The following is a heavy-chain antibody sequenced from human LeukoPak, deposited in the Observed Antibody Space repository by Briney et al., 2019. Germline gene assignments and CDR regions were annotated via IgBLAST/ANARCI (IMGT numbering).Heavy chain of an antibody. Sequence: SETLSLTCTVSGFSITSGYFWGWIRQPPGKGLEWIGNIYTTGTGSTYYNPSVKSRVTISSDRSKNQFSLKVSSVTAADTAVYYCARIVNRNWFDPWGQGTLVTVSS. V-gene: IGHV4-38-2*02. D-gene: IGHD1-14*01. CDR1: GFSITSGYF. CDR2: IYTTGTGST. J-gene: IGHJ5*02. CDR3: ARIVNRNWFDP.